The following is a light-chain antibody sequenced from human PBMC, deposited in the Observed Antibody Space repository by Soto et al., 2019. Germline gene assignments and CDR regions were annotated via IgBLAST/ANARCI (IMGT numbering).Light chain of an antibody. CDR1: QGITSF. V-gene: IGKV1-9*01. CDR2: TAS. CDR3: QQLNSYPLT. Sequence: DIQLTQSPSFLSASVGDRVSITCRASQGITSFLAWYQQIPGKAPKLLIYTASTLQSGVPPRFSGSGSGTEFTLTISSLQPEDFGTSYCQQLNSYPLTFGGGTRVAIK. J-gene: IGKJ4*01.